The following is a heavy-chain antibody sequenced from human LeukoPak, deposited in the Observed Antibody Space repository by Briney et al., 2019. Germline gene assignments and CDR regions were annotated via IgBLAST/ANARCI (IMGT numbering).Heavy chain of an antibody. CDR3: ARNTGYSYGYIDY. CDR1: GFTFSSYW. D-gene: IGHD5-18*01. J-gene: IGHJ4*02. Sequence: QPGGSLRLSCAPSGFTFSSYWMHWVRQAPGKGLVWVSRINSDGSSTSYADSVKGRFTISRDNAKNTLYLQMNSLRAEDTAVYYCARNTGYSYGYIDYWGQGTLVTVSS. CDR2: INSDGSST. V-gene: IGHV3-74*01.